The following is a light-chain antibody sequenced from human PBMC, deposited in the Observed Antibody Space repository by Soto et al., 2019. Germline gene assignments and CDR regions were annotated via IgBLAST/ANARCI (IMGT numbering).Light chain of an antibody. J-gene: IGKJ1*01. CDR2: DAS. CDR1: QTITRW. Sequence: DIQMTQSPSTLSASVGDRVTITCRARQTITRWMAWYQQKPGKAPKLLIYDASTLESGVPSRFSGSRSGTEFTLSISGLQPDDFATYYCQQYNSYSWTFGQGTKVEIK. V-gene: IGKV1-5*01. CDR3: QQYNSYSWT.